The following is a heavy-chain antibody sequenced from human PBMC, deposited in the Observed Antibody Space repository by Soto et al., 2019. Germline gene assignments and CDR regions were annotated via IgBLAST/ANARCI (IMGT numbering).Heavy chain of an antibody. CDR1: GFSLSTSGVG. CDR3: AHSEDSTMIVVVNPPFQH. D-gene: IGHD3-22*01. Sequence: QITLKESGPTLVKPTQTLTLTCTFSGFSLSTSGVGVGWIRQPPGKALEWLALIYWNDDKRYSPSLKSRLTITKDTYKNPLVLTKTNMDPVDTATYYCAHSEDSTMIVVVNPPFQHWGQGTLVTVSS. V-gene: IGHV2-5*01. J-gene: IGHJ1*01. CDR2: IYWNDDK.